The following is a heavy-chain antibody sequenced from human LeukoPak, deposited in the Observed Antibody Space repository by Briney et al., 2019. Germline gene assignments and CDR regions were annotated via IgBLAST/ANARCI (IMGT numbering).Heavy chain of an antibody. Sequence: ASVKVSCKVSGYTLTELSMHWVRQAPGKGLEWMGGFDPEDGETIYAQKFQGRVTMIEDTSTDTAYMELSSLRSEDTAVYYCATNGGPFDYWGQGTLVTVSS. V-gene: IGHV1-24*01. J-gene: IGHJ4*02. CDR3: ATNGGPFDY. CDR2: FDPEDGET. CDR1: GYTLTELS. D-gene: IGHD4-23*01.